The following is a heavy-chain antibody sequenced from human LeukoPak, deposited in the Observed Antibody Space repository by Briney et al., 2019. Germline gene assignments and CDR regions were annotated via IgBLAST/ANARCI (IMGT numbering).Heavy chain of an antibody. D-gene: IGHD1-26*01. CDR3: ARPQVSGSYHY. CDR2: VCDSGGT. V-gene: IGHV4-39*01. Sequence: SETLSLTCTVSGGSISSSSYCWGWLRQPPGKGLEWIVSVCDSGGTYYNPSLKSRVTISVDTSKNQFSLKLSSVTATDTAVYYCARPQVSGSYHYWGQGTMVSVSS. CDR1: GGSISSSSYC. J-gene: IGHJ4*02.